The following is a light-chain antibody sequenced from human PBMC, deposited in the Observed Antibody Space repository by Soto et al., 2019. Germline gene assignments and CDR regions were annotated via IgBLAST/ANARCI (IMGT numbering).Light chain of an antibody. CDR3: QQRSDWPRT. V-gene: IGKV3-11*01. CDR1: QSVSRY. J-gene: IGKJ1*01. CDR2: DAS. Sequence: EIVLTQSPATLSFSTGERATLSFRASQSVSRYLAWYQQKPGQAPRLLIYDASNRATGIPARFSGSGSGTDLTLTISSLEPEDFAVYYCQQRSDWPRTFGQGTKVDIK.